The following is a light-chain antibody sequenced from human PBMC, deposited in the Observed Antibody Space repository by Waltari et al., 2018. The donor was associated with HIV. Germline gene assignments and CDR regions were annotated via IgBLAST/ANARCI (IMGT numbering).Light chain of an antibody. Sequence: DIQMTQSPSSLSASVGDSVTITCRASQSISSYLNWYQQKPGKAPKLLIYAASSLQSGVPSRFGGSGSGTDFTLTISSLQPEDFATYYCQQSYSTLLTFGGGTKVEIK. CDR3: QQSYSTLLT. CDR2: AAS. CDR1: QSISSY. J-gene: IGKJ4*01. V-gene: IGKV1-39*01.